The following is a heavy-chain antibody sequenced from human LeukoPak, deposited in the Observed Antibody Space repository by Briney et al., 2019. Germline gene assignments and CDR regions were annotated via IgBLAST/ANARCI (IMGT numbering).Heavy chain of an antibody. CDR3: ASGSGYKWYYYYGMDV. CDR2: ISYDGSNK. Sequence: PGRSLRLSCAASGFTFSSYAMHWVRQAPGKGLEWVAVISYDGSNKYCADSVKGRFTISRDNSKNTLYLQMNSLRAEDTAVYYCASGSGYKWYYYYGMDVWGQGTTVTVSS. D-gene: IGHD6-25*01. V-gene: IGHV3-30*04. CDR1: GFTFSSYA. J-gene: IGHJ6*02.